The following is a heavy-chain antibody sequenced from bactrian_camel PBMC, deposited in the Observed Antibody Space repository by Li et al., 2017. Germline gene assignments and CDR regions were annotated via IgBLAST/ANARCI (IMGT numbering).Heavy chain of an antibody. J-gene: IGHJ6*01. D-gene: IGHD6*01. V-gene: IGHV3S1*01. CDR3: AASLYGTSCRPKETSYIS. CDR1: GSTFSRHW. Sequence: VQLVESGGGLVQPGGSLRLSCTASGSTFSRHWMYWVRQAPGKGPEWISSRTISDRTTAYADSVKGRFTISRDNAKNTLYLQINSLKPEDTAMYFCAASLYGTSCRPKETSYISWGQGTQVTVS. CDR2: RTISDRTT.